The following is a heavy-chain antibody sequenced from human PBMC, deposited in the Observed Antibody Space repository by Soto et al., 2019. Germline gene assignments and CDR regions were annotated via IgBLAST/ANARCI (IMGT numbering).Heavy chain of an antibody. V-gene: IGHV3-11*05. CDR2: ISTDNSNT. Sequence: GGSLRLSCVVSGGSFSDFYMSWIRKAPGKGLEWVSHISTDNSNTKYGDSVKGRFTVSRDNAKRSLYLQMNSLRVEDTAVYYCARDPLSYSSGWFSYYGMDVWGQGTTVTVS. D-gene: IGHD6-19*01. CDR3: ARDPLSYSSGWFSYYGMDV. CDR1: GGSFSDFY. J-gene: IGHJ6*02.